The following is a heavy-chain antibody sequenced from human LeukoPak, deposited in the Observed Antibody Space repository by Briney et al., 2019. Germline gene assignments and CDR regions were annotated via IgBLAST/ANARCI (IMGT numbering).Heavy chain of an antibody. CDR3: AKNKYYDFDY. V-gene: IGHV3-48*01. J-gene: IGHJ4*02. CDR2: ISSSSSTI. Sequence: GGSLRLSCAASGFTFSTYSMNWVRQAPGKGLEWVSSISSSSSTIYYADSVKGRFTISRDNSKNTLYLQMNSLRAEDTAVYYCAKNKYYDFDYWGQGTLVTVSS. CDR1: GFTFSTYS. D-gene: IGHD2/OR15-2a*01.